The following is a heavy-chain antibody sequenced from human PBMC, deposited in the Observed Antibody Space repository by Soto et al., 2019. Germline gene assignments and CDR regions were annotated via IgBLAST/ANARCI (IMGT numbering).Heavy chain of an antibody. Sequence: QVQLVQSGAEVKKPGSSVKVSCKASGGTFSSYTISWVRQAPGQGLEWMGRIIPILGIANYAQKFQGRVTITADKSRGTPYRGWGSLKLEDPAVYYWARNWGYCSGGRAQIGGPIDPGGQEPLAT. D-gene: IGHD2-15*01. CDR3: ARNWGYCSGGRAQIGGPIDP. V-gene: IGHV1-69*02. J-gene: IGHJ5*02. CDR2: IIPILGIA. CDR1: GGTFSSYT.